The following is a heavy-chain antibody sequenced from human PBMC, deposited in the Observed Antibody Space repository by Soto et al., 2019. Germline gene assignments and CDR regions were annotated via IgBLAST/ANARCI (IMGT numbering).Heavy chain of an antibody. CDR1: GGTFSSYA. Sequence: QVQLVQSGAEVKKPGSSVKVSCKASGGTFSSYALSWVRQAPGQGLEWMGGIIPIFGTTNYAQKFQGRVTITADESTSTAYMELSSLRSEDTAMYYCARVVTVVKSFHYWYFDLWGRGTLVTVSS. J-gene: IGHJ2*01. CDR3: ARVVTVVKSFHYWYFDL. V-gene: IGHV1-69*12. CDR2: IIPIFGTT. D-gene: IGHD2-15*01.